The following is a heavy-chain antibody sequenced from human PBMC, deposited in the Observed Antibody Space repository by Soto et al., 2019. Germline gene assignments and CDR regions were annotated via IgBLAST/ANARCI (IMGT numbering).Heavy chain of an antibody. Sequence: QEQLVESGGRVVQPGRSLRLSCADSGSTFSGDGMHWVRQAPGKGLEWVAEISYDGVRKYYADSVKCRFTISRDNSKNTLYLQMNNLRTEDTALYYCAKGGGTGYDYYHYMDVWGKGTTVTVSS. CDR3: AKGGGTGYDYYHYMDV. CDR2: ISYDGVRK. V-gene: IGHV3-30*18. CDR1: GSTFSGDG. J-gene: IGHJ6*03. D-gene: IGHD2-8*02.